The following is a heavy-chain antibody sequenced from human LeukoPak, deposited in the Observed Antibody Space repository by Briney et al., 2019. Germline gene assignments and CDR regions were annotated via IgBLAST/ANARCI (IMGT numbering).Heavy chain of an antibody. CDR1: GFTFSSYW. J-gene: IGHJ5*02. Sequence: SGGSLRLSCAASGFTFSSYWMSWVRQAPGKGLEWVANIKQDGSEKYYVDSVKGRFTISRDNAKNSLYLQMNSLRAEDTAVYYCARDARDQLPQNWFDPWGQGTLVTVSS. CDR3: ARDARDQLPQNWFDP. V-gene: IGHV3-7*01. CDR2: IKQDGSEK. D-gene: IGHD2-2*01.